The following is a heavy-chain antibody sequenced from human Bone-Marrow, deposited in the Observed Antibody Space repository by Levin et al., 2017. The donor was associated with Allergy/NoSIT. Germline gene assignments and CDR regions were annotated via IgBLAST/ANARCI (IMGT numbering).Heavy chain of an antibody. CDR2: ISSSSSTI. CDR1: GFTFSSYS. J-gene: IGHJ6*02. CDR3: ARGRGDSSSWFNDYYDDGMDV. D-gene: IGHD6-13*01. Sequence: LSLTCAASGFTFSSYSMNWVRQAPGKGLEWVSYISSSSSTIYYADSVKGRFTISRDNAKNSLYLQMNSLRDEDTAVYYCARGRGDSSSWFNDYYDDGMDVWGQGTTVTVSS. V-gene: IGHV3-48*02.